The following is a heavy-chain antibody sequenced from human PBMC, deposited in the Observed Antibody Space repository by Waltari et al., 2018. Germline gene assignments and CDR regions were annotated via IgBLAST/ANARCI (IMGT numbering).Heavy chain of an antibody. CDR2: INPNSGDT. CDR3: ARDLGSDYGNRDY. D-gene: IGHD4-17*01. CDR1: GYTFPGYY. Sequence: QVHLVQAGAEAKKHGASVEVSCKASGYTFPGYYTPWVRRAPGQGLEWMGRINPNSGDTNYAQKFQGRVTLTRDTSINTAYMELSSLKSDDTAVYYCARDLGSDYGNRDYWGQGTLVTVPS. J-gene: IGHJ4*02. V-gene: IGHV1-2*06.